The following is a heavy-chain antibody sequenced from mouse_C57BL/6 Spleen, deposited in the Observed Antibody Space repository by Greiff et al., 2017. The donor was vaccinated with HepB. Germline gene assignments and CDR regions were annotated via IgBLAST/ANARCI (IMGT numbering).Heavy chain of an antibody. CDR2: IDPSDSYT. CDR1: GYTFTSYW. Sequence: QVQLQQPGAELVRPGTSVKLSCKASGYTFTSYWMHWVKQRPGQGLEWIGVIDPSDSYTNYNQKFKGKATLTVDTSSSTAYMQLSSLTSEDSAVYYCARCYYGSSYPLDYWGQGTTLTVSS. V-gene: IGHV1-59*01. J-gene: IGHJ2*01. D-gene: IGHD1-1*01. CDR3: ARCYYGSSYPLDY.